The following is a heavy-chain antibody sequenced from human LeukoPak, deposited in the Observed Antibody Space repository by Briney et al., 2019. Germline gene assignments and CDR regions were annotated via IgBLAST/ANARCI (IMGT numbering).Heavy chain of an antibody. Sequence: WASVKVSCKASGYTFTGYYMHWVRQAPGQGLEWMGWINPNSGGTNYAQKFQGRVTMTRDTSISTAYMELSRLRSDDTAVYYCARTLPRIFGAPSPDDAFDIWGQGTMVTVSS. CDR2: INPNSGGT. J-gene: IGHJ3*02. D-gene: IGHD3-3*02. CDR1: GYTFTGYY. CDR3: ARTLPRIFGAPSPDDAFDI. V-gene: IGHV1-2*02.